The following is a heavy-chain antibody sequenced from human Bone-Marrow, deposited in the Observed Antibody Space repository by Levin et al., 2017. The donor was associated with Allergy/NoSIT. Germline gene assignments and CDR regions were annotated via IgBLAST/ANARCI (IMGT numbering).Heavy chain of an antibody. CDR1: GGTFSSYA. CDR2: IIPIFGTA. V-gene: IGHV1-69*01. D-gene: IGHD3-10*01. CDR3: ARMVMVRGVIGYYYYGMDV. Sequence: KISCKASGGTFSSYAISWVRQAPGQGLEWMGGIIPIFGTANYAQKFQGRVTITADESTSTAYMELSSLRSEDTAVYYCARMVMVRGVIGYYYYGMDVWGQGTTVTVSS. J-gene: IGHJ6*02.